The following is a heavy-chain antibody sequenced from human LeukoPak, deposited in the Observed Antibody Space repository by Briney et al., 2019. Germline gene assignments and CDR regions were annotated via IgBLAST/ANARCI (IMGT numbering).Heavy chain of an antibody. Sequence: GGSLRLSCVASGFTFNTYNMNWVRQAPGKGLEWISSITSSSSYMYYADSVKGRFTISRDNAKSSLYLQMNSLRAEDTAVYYCAELGITMIGGVWGKGTTVTISS. J-gene: IGHJ6*04. CDR3: AELGITMIGGV. V-gene: IGHV3-21*01. D-gene: IGHD3-10*02. CDR2: ITSSSSYM. CDR1: GFTFNTYN.